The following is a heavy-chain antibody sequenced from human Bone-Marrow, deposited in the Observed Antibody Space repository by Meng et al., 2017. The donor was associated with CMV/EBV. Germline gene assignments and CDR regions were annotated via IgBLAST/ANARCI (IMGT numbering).Heavy chain of an antibody. CDR1: GFTFSSYA. V-gene: IGHV3-30*04. CDR3: ARFPGPYSSSSAQNYYYGMDV. D-gene: IGHD6-6*01. Sequence: GGSLRLSCAASGFTFSSYAMHWVRQAPGKGLEWVAVISYDGSNKYYADSVKGRFTISRDNSKNTLYLQMNSLRAEDTAVYHCARFPGPYSSSSAQNYYYGMDVWGQGTTVTVSS. J-gene: IGHJ6*02. CDR2: ISYDGSNK.